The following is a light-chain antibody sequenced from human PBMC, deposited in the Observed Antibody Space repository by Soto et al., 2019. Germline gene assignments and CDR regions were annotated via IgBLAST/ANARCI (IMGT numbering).Light chain of an antibody. V-gene: IGKV1-5*03. Sequence: DILLAQSPSTLSAPVGDVVTISCRASQSINKWLAWYQHKPGKAPNLLIYEVSTLHSGVPSRFSGSGSGTEFTLTVSSLRPDDFATYYCQHYSGDRATFGQGTKVDIK. CDR2: EVS. CDR1: QSINKW. J-gene: IGKJ1*01. CDR3: QHYSGDRAT.